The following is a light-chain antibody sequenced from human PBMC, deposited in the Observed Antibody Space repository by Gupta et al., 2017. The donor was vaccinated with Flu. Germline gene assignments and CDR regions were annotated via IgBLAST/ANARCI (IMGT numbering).Light chain of an antibody. J-gene: IGLJ3*02. CDR1: NIATES. CDR3: QVWDSNTDHPV. V-gene: IGLV3-21*02. Sequence: SYVVTQPPPVSVAPGQTARLSCGLDNIATESVHWYQQKPGQAPVLVVYDESDRPSGIPERFSGSNSGNTANLTSSRVEAGDEADYYCQVWDSNTDHPVFGGGTKLTVL. CDR2: DES.